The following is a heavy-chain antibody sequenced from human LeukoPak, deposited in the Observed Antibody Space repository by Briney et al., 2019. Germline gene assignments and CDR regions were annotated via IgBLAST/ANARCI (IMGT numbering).Heavy chain of an antibody. CDR3: AGGNAMDV. CDR2: IKKDGSGI. J-gene: IGHJ6*04. V-gene: IGHV3-7*03. CDR1: GFPFSNSW. Sequence: PGGSLRLSCAVSGFPFSNSWMYWVRQAPGKGLEGVANIKKDGSGISYVESVKGRFIISRDNSRNSLYLQVNSLKVEDTAVYFCAGGNAMDVWGKGTAVTVYS.